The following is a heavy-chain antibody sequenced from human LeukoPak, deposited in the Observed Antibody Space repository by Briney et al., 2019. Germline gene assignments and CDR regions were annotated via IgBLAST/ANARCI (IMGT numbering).Heavy chain of an antibody. J-gene: IGHJ4*02. D-gene: IGHD1-26*01. CDR2: IYGGDST. V-gene: IGHV3-66*02. CDR3: ASLGAATFH. Sequence: PGGSLRLSCAVSGFTVSSNYMNRVRQAPGKGLEWISVIYGGDSTYYADSVKGRFTISRDNSKNTLYLQMNSLRAEDTAVYYCASLGAATFHWGQGTLVTVSS. CDR1: GFTVSSNY.